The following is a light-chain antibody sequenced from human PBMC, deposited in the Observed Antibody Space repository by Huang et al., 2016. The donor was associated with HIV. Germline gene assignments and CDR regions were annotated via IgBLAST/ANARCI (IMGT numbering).Light chain of an antibody. V-gene: IGKV1-13*02. Sequence: TQSPSSLSANVGDRVVLTCRARQGMSSGLAWYQQRPGKPPRLLIHGASALESGVPGRFIGSGSGTEFSLTISGLQPDDFATYVCQKYDSFPWTFGRGTTVEIK. CDR1: QGMSSG. J-gene: IGKJ1*01. CDR3: QKYDSFPWT. CDR2: GAS.